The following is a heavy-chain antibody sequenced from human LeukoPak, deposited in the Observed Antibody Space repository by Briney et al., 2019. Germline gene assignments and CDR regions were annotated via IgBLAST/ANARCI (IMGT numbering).Heavy chain of an antibody. CDR3: AKDTDSSGSYYWDY. CDR1: GFTFSGYA. Sequence: PGGSLRLSCAASGFTFSGYAMSWVRQAPGKGLEWVSAISGSGGSTYYADSVKGRFTISRDNSKNTLYLQMNSLRAEDTAVYYCAKDTDSSGSYYWDYWGQGTLVTVSS. D-gene: IGHD1-26*01. CDR2: ISGSGGST. V-gene: IGHV3-23*01. J-gene: IGHJ4*02.